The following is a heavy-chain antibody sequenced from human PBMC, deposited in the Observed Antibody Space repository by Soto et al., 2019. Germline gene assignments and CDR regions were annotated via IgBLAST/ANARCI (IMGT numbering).Heavy chain of an antibody. V-gene: IGHV3-30-3*01. CDR1: GFTFSSYA. D-gene: IGHD3-10*01. CDR3: ARQFYYGSGSS. CDR2: ISYDGNNK. Sequence: QVQLVESGGGVVQPGRSLRLSCAASGFTFSSYAMHWVRQAPGKGLEWVAVISYDGNNKYYADSVKGRFTISRDNSKNTLYLQMNSLRAEDTAVYYCARQFYYGSGSSWGQGTLVTVSS. J-gene: IGHJ5*02.